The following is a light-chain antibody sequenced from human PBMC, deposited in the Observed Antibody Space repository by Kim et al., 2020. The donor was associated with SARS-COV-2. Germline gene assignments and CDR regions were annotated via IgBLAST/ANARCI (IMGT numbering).Light chain of an antibody. CDR3: SSYTITNPLV. Sequence: QSALTQPASVSGSPGQSITISCTGTSSDIGGYNYVSWDQQHPGKAPQLVIFEVSDRPSGVSNRFSGSKSGNTASLTISGLQAEDAADYYCSSYTITNPLVFGTGTKVTVL. CDR1: SSDIGGYNY. V-gene: IGLV2-14*01. CDR2: EVS. J-gene: IGLJ1*01.